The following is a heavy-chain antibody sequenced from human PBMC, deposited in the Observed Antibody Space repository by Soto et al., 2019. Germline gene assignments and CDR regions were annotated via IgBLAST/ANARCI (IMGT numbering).Heavy chain of an antibody. J-gene: IGHJ4*02. CDR3: ARAHYSMIDY. Sequence: QVQLQQWGAGLLKPSETLSLTCAVYGGSFSGYYWSWIRQPPGKGLVWIGEINHSGSTNYNPSLKSRVTISVDTSKNQFSLKLSSVTAADTAVYYCARAHYSMIDYWGQGTLVTVSS. CDR1: GGSFSGYY. V-gene: IGHV4-34*01. CDR2: INHSGST. D-gene: IGHD4-4*01.